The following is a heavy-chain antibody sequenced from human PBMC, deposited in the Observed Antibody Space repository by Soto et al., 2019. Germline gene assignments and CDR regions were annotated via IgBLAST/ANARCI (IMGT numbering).Heavy chain of an antibody. J-gene: IGHJ6*02. CDR3: AREREYGDYTSKYYYYYYGMDV. CDR1: GFTFSSYG. V-gene: IGHV3-33*01. D-gene: IGHD4-17*01. Sequence: GGSLRLSCAASGFTFSSYGMHWVRQAPGKGLEWVAVIWYDGSNKYYADSVKGRFTISRDNSKNTLYLQMNSLRAEDTAVYYCAREREYGDYTSKYYYYYYGMDVWAKGPRSPSP. CDR2: IWYDGSNK.